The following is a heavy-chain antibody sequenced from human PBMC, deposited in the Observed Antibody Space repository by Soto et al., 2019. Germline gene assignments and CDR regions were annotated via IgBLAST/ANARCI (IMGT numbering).Heavy chain of an antibody. CDR3: TRHRHSASGSGFNPPSWFDL. V-gene: IGHV1-18*01. CDR1: GYTFTSYG. Sequence: QVQLVQSGAEVKKPGASVKVSCKASGYTFTSYGITWVRQAPGQGLEWMGWTSAYNGNTNYAQKLQGGVTMTTDTSTSTAYMELRRLRPDDTAVYFCTRHRHSASGSGFNPPSWFDLWGKGTLVTVS. CDR2: TSAYNGNT. D-gene: IGHD6-19*01. J-gene: IGHJ5*02.